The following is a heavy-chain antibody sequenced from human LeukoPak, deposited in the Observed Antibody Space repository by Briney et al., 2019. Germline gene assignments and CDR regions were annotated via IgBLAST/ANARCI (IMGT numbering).Heavy chain of an antibody. CDR3: ARDPPLSRVWGSPDAFDI. V-gene: IGHV4-4*07. D-gene: IGHD3-16*01. J-gene: IGHJ3*02. CDR1: GGSISSYY. CDR2: IYTSGST. Sequence: SETLSLTCTVSGGSISSYYWSWIRQPAGKGLEWIGRIYTSGSTNYNPSLKSRVTMSVDTSKNQFSLKLSSVTAADTAVYYCARDPPLSRVWGSPDAFDIWGQGTMVTVSS.